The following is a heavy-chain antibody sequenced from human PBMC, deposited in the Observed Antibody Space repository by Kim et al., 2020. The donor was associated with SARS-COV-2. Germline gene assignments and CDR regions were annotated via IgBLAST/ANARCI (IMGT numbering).Heavy chain of an antibody. CDR3: IRHVEFQRSY. D-gene: IGHD3-10*01. Sequence: GGSLRLSCTVSDFSFSGSAINWIRQASGKGLEWLGHIRSRSKNYATEYGESVRGRFTISRDDSRNTAYLEMNNLKIDDTAVYFCIRHVEFQRSYWGQGTRVTVSS. CDR2: IRSRSKNYAT. CDR1: DFSFSGSA. V-gene: IGHV3-73*01. J-gene: IGHJ4*02.